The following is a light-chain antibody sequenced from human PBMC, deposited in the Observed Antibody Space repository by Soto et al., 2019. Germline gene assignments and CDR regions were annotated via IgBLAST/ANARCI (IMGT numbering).Light chain of an antibody. J-gene: IGKJ1*01. CDR3: QQYNSYWT. CDR2: DAC. CDR1: QHISDY. V-gene: IGKV1-33*01. Sequence: EIQMTQYQCSLSASLGDRVTITCQASQHISDYLNWYQQKPGKAPKLLIDDACKLETGVPSGFSGRGSGTEFTLTISSVQPDDFATYYCQQYNSYWTFGQGTKVDI.